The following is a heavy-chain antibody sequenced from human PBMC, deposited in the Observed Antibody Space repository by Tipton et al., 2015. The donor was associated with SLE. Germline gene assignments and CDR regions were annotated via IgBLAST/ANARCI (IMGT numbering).Heavy chain of an antibody. CDR2: INYSGTT. V-gene: IGHV4-59*12. Sequence: VKPSETLSLTCSVSGGSIGSYYWSWIRQPPGRGLVWIGYINYSGTTTYNPSLKSRVTISVDPSKNHFSLNLDSVTAADTAVYYCARGVSFDSWGQGTLVTVSS. CDR1: GGSIGSYY. J-gene: IGHJ4*02. CDR3: ARGVSFDS.